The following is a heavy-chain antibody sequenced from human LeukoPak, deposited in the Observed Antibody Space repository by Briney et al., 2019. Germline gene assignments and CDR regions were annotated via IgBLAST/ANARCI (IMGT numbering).Heavy chain of an antibody. CDR3: ARGHYDSRGYFGGMDV. V-gene: IGHV6-1*01. D-gene: IGHD3-22*01. Sequence: SQTLSLTCAISGDSVSSNSATWHWIRQSPSRGLEWLGRTYYRSKWYNVYATSVKSRITINPETSKNQFSLQLTSVTPEDTAVYYCARGHYDSRGYFGGMDVWGQGTTVTVSS. CDR2: TYYRSKWYN. J-gene: IGHJ6*02. CDR1: GDSVSSNSAT.